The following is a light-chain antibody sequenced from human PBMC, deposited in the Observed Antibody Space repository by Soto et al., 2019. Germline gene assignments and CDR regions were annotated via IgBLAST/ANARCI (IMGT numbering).Light chain of an antibody. CDR1: SSNIGNNY. CDR3: GTWDSSLNSWPV. J-gene: IGLJ2*01. Sequence: QSVLTQPPSVSAAPGQKVTISCSGSSSNIGNNYVSWYQQLPGTAPKLLIYDNNKRPSGIPDRFSGSKSGTSATLGITGLQTEDEADYYCGTWDSSLNSWPVFGGGTKLTVL. CDR2: DNN. V-gene: IGLV1-51*01.